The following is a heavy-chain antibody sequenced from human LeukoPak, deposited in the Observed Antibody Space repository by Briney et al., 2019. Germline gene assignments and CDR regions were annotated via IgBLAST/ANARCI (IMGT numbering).Heavy chain of an antibody. CDR1: GGTFSSYA. Sequence: SVKVSCKASGGTFSSYAISWVRQAPGQGLEWMGGIIPIFGTANYAQKFQGRVTITADESTSTAYMELSSLRSEDTAVYYGARDVYYVRMGGNWFDPWGQGTLVTVSS. D-gene: IGHD3-10*02. V-gene: IGHV1-69*01. CDR3: ARDVYYVRMGGNWFDP. CDR2: IIPIFGTA. J-gene: IGHJ5*02.